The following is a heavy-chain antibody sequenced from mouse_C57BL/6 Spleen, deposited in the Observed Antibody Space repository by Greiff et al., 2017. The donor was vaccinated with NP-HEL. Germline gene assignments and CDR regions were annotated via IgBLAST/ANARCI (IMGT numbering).Heavy chain of an antibody. J-gene: IGHJ1*03. Sequence: QVQLKESGPELVKPGASVKLSCKASGYTFTSYDINWVKQRPGQGLEWIGWIYPRDGSTKYNEKFKGKATLTVDTSSSTAYMELHSLTSEDSAVYVCERQDYEGYYRYFDVWGTGTTVTVSS. D-gene: IGHD2-3*01. CDR2: IYPRDGST. V-gene: IGHV1-85*01. CDR1: GYTFTSYD. CDR3: ERQDYEGYYRYFDV.